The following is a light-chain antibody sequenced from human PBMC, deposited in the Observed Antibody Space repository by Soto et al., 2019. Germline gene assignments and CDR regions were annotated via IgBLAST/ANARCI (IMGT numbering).Light chain of an antibody. Sequence: DIQLTQSPSSLSSSVGDRVTITCQASQDINNYLNWYQQKPGKATKLLIFDASSVETGVPSRFSGSGSGTHFTFTISSVEPEDIATYHCQQYEDLPLTFGGGTRVELK. CDR1: QDINNY. CDR3: QQYEDLPLT. J-gene: IGKJ4*01. CDR2: DAS. V-gene: IGKV1-33*01.